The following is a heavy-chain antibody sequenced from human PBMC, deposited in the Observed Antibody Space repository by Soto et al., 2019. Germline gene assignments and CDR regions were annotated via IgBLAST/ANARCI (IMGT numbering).Heavy chain of an antibody. CDR3: ARGLFGGDAYSGGGHTFDA. J-gene: IGHJ4*02. CDR2: INHSGST. CDR1: GGSFSGFS. Sequence: QVQLQQWGAGLLKPSETLSLTCAVYGGSFSGFSWTWIRQSPGKGLEWIGQINHSGSTIYNPSLKSRVAIAVEASKKPFPRELRSVTAADTAVYYCARGLFGGDAYSGGGHTFDAWGQGTLVTVSS. D-gene: IGHD2-21*02. V-gene: IGHV4-34*01.